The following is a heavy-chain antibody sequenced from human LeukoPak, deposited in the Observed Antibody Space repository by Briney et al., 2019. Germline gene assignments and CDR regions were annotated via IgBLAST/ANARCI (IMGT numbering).Heavy chain of an antibody. CDR2: IRYDGSNK. CDR1: GFTFSSYG. CDR3: AKVRYCSGGSCYSTEYFQH. J-gene: IGHJ1*01. V-gene: IGHV3-30*02. Sequence: GGSLRLSCAASGFTFSSYGMHWVRQAPGKGLEWVAFIRYDGSNKYYADSVKGRFTISRDNSKNTPYLQMNSLRAEDTAVYYCAKVRYCSGGSCYSTEYFQHWGQGTLVTVSS. D-gene: IGHD2-15*01.